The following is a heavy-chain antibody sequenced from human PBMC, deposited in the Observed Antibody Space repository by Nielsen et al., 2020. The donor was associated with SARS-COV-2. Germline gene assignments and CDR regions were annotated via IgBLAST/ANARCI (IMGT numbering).Heavy chain of an antibody. CDR1: GGSISSGGYY. J-gene: IGHJ4*02. V-gene: IGHV4-39*07. CDR2: INHSGST. Sequence: SETLSLTCTVSGGSISSGGYYWSWIRQPPGKGLEWIGEINHSGSTNYNPSLKSRVTISVDTSKNQFSLKLSSVTAADTAVYYCARGRGYVHYWGQGTLVTVSS. CDR3: ARGRGYVHY. D-gene: IGHD5-18*01.